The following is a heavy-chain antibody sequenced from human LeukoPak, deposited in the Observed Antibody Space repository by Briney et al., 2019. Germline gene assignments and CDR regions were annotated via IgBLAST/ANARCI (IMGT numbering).Heavy chain of an antibody. CDR1: SESFSGYY. V-gene: IGHV4-34*01. Sequence: SETLSLTCAVYSESFSGYYWSWIRQPPGKGLEWIGEISRDGSTNYNPSLKSRVTISVDTSKNQFSLKLSSVTAADTAVYYCARHFPYYYDSSGYTKYYFDYWGQGTLVTVSS. D-gene: IGHD3-22*01. CDR3: ARHFPYYYDSSGYTKYYFDY. J-gene: IGHJ4*02. CDR2: ISRDGST.